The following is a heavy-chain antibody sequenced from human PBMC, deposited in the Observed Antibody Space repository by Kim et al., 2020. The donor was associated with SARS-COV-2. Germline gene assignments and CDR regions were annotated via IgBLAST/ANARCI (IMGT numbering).Heavy chain of an antibody. J-gene: IGHJ5*02. D-gene: IGHD5-18*01. CDR2: INPNSGAT. CDR1: GYTFTGYY. Sequence: ASVKVSCKASGYTFTGYYMHWVRQAPGQGLEWMGRINPNSGATNYAQKFQGRVTMTRDTSISTAYMDLSRLRSDDTAVYYCARDLGGEGYSFGLDPWGQGTLVTVSS. V-gene: IGHV1-2*06. CDR3: ARDLGGEGYSFGLDP.